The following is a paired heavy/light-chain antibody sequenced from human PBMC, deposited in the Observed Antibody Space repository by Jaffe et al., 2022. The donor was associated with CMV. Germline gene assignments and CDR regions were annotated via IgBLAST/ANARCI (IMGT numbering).Light chain of an antibody. Sequence: DIVMTQTPLSSPVTLGQPASISCRSSQSLVRSDGNTYLSWLHQRPGQPPRVLIYKISNRFSGVPDRFSGSGAGTDFTLKISRVEAEDVGVYYCMQAAQFPYTFGQGTKLEIK. J-gene: IGKJ2*01. CDR3: MQAAQFPYT. CDR2: KIS. V-gene: IGKV2-24*01. CDR1: QSLVRSDGNTY.
Heavy chain of an antibody. V-gene: IGHV4-59*02. D-gene: IGHD7-27*01. Sequence: QVQLQESGPGLVKPSETLSLTCTVSGGSVSGYYWGWVRQPPGKGLEFIGDIYYNGNTNYNPSLKSRVTISVDTSKNQFSLRLTSVTAADTAVYYCARITPQTNWAYEPNFDYWGQGTLVTVST. CDR1: GGSVSGYY. CDR3: ARITPQTNWAYEPNFDY. CDR2: IYYNGNT. J-gene: IGHJ4*02.